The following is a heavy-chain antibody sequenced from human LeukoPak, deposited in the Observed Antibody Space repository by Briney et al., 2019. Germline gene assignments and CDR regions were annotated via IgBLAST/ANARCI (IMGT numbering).Heavy chain of an antibody. V-gene: IGHV5-51*01. CDR2: IYPGDSDT. CDR3: ARRQGCSSTSCPLDY. Sequence: PGESLKISCRGSGYSFTTYWIGWVRQMPGKGLEWMGIIYPGDSDTRYTPSFQGQVTLSADKSINTAYLQWSSLKASDTAMYYCARRQGCSSTSCPLDYWGQGTLVTVSP. CDR1: GYSFTTYW. D-gene: IGHD2-2*01. J-gene: IGHJ4*02.